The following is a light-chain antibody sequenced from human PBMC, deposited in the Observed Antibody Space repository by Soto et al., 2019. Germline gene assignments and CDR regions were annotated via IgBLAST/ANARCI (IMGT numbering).Light chain of an antibody. J-gene: IGKJ1*01. CDR3: HQYDDSPWT. CDR1: QSVNNRY. Sequence: EIVLTQSPGTLSLSPGESATLSCRASQSVNNRYLAWYQQKPGRAPSLLIYGPSGRATGIPDRFSGSGSGTDFTLTISRLEPEDFAVYYCHQYDDSPWTFGQGTRVEIK. CDR2: GPS. V-gene: IGKV3-20*01.